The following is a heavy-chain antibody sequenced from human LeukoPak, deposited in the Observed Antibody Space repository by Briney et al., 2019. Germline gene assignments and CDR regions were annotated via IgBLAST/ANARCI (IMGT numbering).Heavy chain of an antibody. V-gene: IGHV3-20*04. CDR3: TRDAGLYCSTTSCYGAFDI. CDR1: GFTFDDYG. J-gene: IGHJ3*02. CDR2: INWIGRST. Sequence: GGSLRLSCAASGFTFDDYGMSWVRQAPGRGLEWVSGINWIGRSTGYADSVTGRFTISSGKANNSLYLQISSLRAEDTAFYYGTRDAGLYCSTTSCYGAFDIWGQGTMVTVSS. D-gene: IGHD2-2*01.